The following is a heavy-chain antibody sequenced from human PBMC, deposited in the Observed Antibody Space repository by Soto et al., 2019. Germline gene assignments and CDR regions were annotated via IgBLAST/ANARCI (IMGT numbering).Heavy chain of an antibody. J-gene: IGHJ4*02. CDR2: IIPILGIA. Sequence: QVQLVQSGAEVKKPGSSVKVSCKASGGTFSSYTISWVRQAPGQGLEWMGRIIPILGIANYAQKFQGRVTIPADKSTSTAYMELSSLRSEDTAVYYCARVPVGATHFDYWGQGTLVTVSS. CDR1: GGTFSSYT. V-gene: IGHV1-69*02. CDR3: ARVPVGATHFDY. D-gene: IGHD1-26*01.